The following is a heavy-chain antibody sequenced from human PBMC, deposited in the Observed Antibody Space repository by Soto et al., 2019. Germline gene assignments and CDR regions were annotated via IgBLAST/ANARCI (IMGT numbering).Heavy chain of an antibody. CDR3: TTARHESYCYFDL. V-gene: IGHV3-15*07. CDR2: IKSKTDGGTT. Sequence: EVQLVESGGGLVKPGGSLRLSCAASGFTFSNAWMNWVRQAPGKGLEWVGRIKSKTDGGTTDYAAPVKGRITISRDDSKNTLHLQRNSLNNEATAVYYWTTARHESYCYFDLWGRGTLVTVSS. CDR1: GFTFSNAW. J-gene: IGHJ2*01.